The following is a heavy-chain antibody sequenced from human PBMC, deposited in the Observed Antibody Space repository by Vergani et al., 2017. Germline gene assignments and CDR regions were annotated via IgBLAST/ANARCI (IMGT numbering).Heavy chain of an antibody. CDR1: GFSFGDYA. D-gene: IGHD3-9*01. J-gene: IGHJ5*02. CDR3: ARARCIETCYMSNWLDA. CDR2: IRNKAYGGTT. V-gene: IGHV3-49*04. Sequence: EVQLVESGGGLVPPGRSLSLSCAASGFSFGDYAMTWVRQAPGKGLEWVAFIRNKAYGGTTEYAASVKGRFTISRDNAQNTLYLQMNSLRVEDTGVYYCARARCIETCYMSNWLDAWGQGTLVTVSS.